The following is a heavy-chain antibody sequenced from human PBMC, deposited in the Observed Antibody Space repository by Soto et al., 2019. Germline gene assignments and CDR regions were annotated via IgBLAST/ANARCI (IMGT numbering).Heavy chain of an antibody. D-gene: IGHD3-22*01. J-gene: IGHJ6*02. CDR1: GGSISSSNW. V-gene: IGHV4-4*02. CDR2: IYHSGST. Sequence: SETLSLTCAVSGGSISSSNWWSWVRQPPGKGLEWIGYIYHSGSTYYNPSLKSRVTISVDRSKNQFSLKLSSVTAADTAVYYCARLPYYYDSSGYSSYYYGMDVWGQGTTVTVSS. CDR3: ARLPYYYDSSGYSSYYYGMDV.